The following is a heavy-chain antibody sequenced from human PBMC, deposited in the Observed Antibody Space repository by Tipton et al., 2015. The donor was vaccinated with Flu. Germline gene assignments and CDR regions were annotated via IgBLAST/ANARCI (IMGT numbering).Heavy chain of an antibody. CDR1: GFTFSNFL. CDR3: AKKGATTGDFDY. J-gene: IGHJ4*02. D-gene: IGHD1-26*01. V-gene: IGHV3-23*01. CDR2: ISGSGGDT. Sequence: SLRLSCAASGFTFSNFLMTWVRQAPGKGLEWVSAISGSGGDTFYADPVKGRFTVSRDNSRNTLYLQINSLRAEDTAVYYCAKKGATTGDFDYWGQGTLVTVSS.